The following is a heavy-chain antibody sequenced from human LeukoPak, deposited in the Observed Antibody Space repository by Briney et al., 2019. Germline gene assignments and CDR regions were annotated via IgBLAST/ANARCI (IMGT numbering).Heavy chain of an antibody. Sequence: GGSLRLSCAASGFTFDDYGMSWVRQAPGKGLEWVSVIYSGGSTYYADSVKGRFTISRDNSKNTLYLQMNSLRAEDTAVYYCARGGYCTNGVCYRGEDAFDIWGQGTVVTVSS. D-gene: IGHD2-8*01. CDR2: IYSGGST. J-gene: IGHJ3*02. CDR3: ARGGYCTNGVCYRGEDAFDI. V-gene: IGHV3-53*01. CDR1: GFTFDDYG.